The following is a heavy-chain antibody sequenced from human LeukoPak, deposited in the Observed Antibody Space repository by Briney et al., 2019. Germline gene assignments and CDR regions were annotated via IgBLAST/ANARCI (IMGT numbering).Heavy chain of an antibody. CDR2: LYYSGST. CDR1: GGSISSSSYY. CDR3: ARRSYYDSSAIFDY. V-gene: IGHV4-39*01. J-gene: IGHJ4*02. Sequence: SETLSLTCTVSGGSISSSSYYWDWIRQPPGKGLEWIGSLYYSGSTYYNPSLKSRVTISVDTSKNQSSLKLISVTAADTALFYCARRSYYDSSAIFDYWGQATLVTVSS. D-gene: IGHD3-22*01.